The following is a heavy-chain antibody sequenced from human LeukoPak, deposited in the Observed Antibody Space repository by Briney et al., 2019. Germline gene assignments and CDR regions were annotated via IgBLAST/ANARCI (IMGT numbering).Heavy chain of an antibody. J-gene: IGHJ3*02. Sequence: GGSLRLSCTVSGFTVSSNYMSWVRQAPGKGLEWVSEIYSDGRTYYGASVKGRFSISRDNSKNTVYLQMNSLRVEDTAVYYCARELREHGVFDIWGQGTMVTVSS. D-gene: IGHD1-26*01. CDR2: IYSDGRT. CDR3: ARELREHGVFDI. CDR1: GFTVSSNY. V-gene: IGHV3-53*01.